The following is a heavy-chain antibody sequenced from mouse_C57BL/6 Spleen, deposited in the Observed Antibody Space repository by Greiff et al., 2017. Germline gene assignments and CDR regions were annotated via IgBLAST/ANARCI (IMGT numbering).Heavy chain of an antibody. Sequence: EVQRVESGGGLVKPGGSLKLSCAASGFTFSDYGMHWVRQAPEKGLEWVAYISSGSSTIYYADTVKGRFTISRDNAKNTLFLQMTSLRSEDTAMYYCARYGSSWKDYFDDWGQGTTLTVSS. CDR1: GFTFSDYG. D-gene: IGHD1-1*01. V-gene: IGHV5-17*01. J-gene: IGHJ2*01. CDR2: ISSGSSTI. CDR3: ARYGSSWKDYFDD.